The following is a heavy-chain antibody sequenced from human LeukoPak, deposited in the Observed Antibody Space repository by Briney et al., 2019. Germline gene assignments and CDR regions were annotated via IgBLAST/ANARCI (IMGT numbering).Heavy chain of an antibody. CDR3: TRDSRTYNWLDP. CDR1: GFTFSGSA. D-gene: IGHD3-22*01. J-gene: IGHJ5*02. Sequence: GGSLRLSCAASGFTFSGSAIHWVRQSSGKGLEWVGHIDKKDNFYATTSAASVTGRFTISRDDSKNTAYLQMNSLKTEDTALYYCTRDSRTYNWLDPWGQGTLVTVSS. V-gene: IGHV3-73*01. CDR2: IDKKDNFYAT.